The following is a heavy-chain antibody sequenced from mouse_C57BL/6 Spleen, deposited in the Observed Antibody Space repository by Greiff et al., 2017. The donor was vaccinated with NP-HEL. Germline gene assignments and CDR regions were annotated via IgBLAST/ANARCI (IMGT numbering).Heavy chain of an antibody. CDR3: ARSSTGTAWFAY. V-gene: IGHV7-3*01. D-gene: IGHD4-1*02. CDR1: GFTFTDYY. CDR2: IRNKANGYTT. Sequence: VQLVESGGGLVQPGGSLSLSCAASGFTFTDYYMSWVRQPPGKALEWLGFIRNKANGYTTEYSASVKGRFTISRDNSQSILYLQMNALRAEDSATYYCARSSTGTAWFAYWGQGTLVTVSA. J-gene: IGHJ3*01.